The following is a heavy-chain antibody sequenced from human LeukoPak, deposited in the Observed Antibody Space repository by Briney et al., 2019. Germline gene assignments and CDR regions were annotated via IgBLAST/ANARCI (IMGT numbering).Heavy chain of an antibody. CDR1: GYTFTRCA. D-gene: IGHD2-15*01. Sequence: ASVKVSCKTSGYTFTRCAVHWVRQAPGQRLEWTGWIHADSGNTKYSQKFQGRVTITRDTSASTAYMELSSLRSEDTAVYYCARAEDIVVVGDAFDIWGQGTMVTVSS. V-gene: IGHV1-3*01. CDR2: IHADSGNT. J-gene: IGHJ3*02. CDR3: ARAEDIVVVGDAFDI.